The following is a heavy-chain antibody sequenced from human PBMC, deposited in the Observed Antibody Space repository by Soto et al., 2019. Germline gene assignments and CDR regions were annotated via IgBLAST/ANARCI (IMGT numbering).Heavy chain of an antibody. V-gene: IGHV4-59*01. D-gene: IGHD5-12*01. CDR2: IYYSGST. CDR1: GGSISPYY. J-gene: IGHJ3*02. CDR3: ARAAVGDGYNDAFDI. Sequence: QVQLQESGPGLVKPSETLSLTCTVSGGSISPYYWSWIRQPPGKGLEWIGYIYYSGSTIYNPSRRSRVTISVDTSRSQFSLSMGSATAADTAVYYCARAAVGDGYNDAFDIWGKGRKVTVSS.